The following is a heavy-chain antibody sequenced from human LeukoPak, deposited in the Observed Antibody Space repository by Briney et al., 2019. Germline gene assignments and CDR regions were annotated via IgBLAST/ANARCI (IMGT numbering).Heavy chain of an antibody. Sequence: GGSLRLSCAASGFSFSGNGVSWVRQAPGQGLEWVASISGSGGTTYYADSVKGRFTISRDNSKNTLYLQMNSLGAEDTAVYYCAKVAPYGNYVFDRWGQGTLVTVSS. V-gene: IGHV3-23*01. CDR1: GFSFSGNG. CDR2: ISGSGGTT. J-gene: IGHJ4*02. CDR3: AKVAPYGNYVFDR. D-gene: IGHD3-10*02.